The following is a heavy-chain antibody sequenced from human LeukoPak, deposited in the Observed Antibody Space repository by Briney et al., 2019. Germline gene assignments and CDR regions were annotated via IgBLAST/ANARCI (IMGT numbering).Heavy chain of an antibody. D-gene: IGHD3-22*01. Sequence: PSETLSLTCAVSGGSISSDNYSWSWIRQPAGKGLEWIGRVYTSGSTNYNPSLKSRVTISVDTSKKQFSLKLSSVTAADTAVYYCAREKIGYYDGSGRGWFDPWGQGTLVTVSS. J-gene: IGHJ5*02. V-gene: IGHV4-61*02. CDR1: GGSISSDNYS. CDR3: AREKIGYYDGSGRGWFDP. CDR2: VYTSGST.